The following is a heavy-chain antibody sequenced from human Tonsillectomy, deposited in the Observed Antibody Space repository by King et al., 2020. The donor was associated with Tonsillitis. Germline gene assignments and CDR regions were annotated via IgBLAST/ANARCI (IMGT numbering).Heavy chain of an antibody. Sequence: QLQESGPGLVKPSETLSLTCTVSGGSISSGSYYWGWIRQPPGKGLEWIGNIYYSGSTYYNPSLKSRVTISVDTSTNRFSLKLGSVTATDTAVYYCARGNDYVWGSYRTVFEYWGQGTLVTVSS. CDR2: IYYSGST. CDR1: GGSISSGSYY. V-gene: IGHV4-39*07. CDR3: ARGNDYVWGSYRTVFEY. D-gene: IGHD3-16*02. J-gene: IGHJ4*02.